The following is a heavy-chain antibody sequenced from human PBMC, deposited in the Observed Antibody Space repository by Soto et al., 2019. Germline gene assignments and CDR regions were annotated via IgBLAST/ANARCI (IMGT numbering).Heavy chain of an antibody. J-gene: IGHJ4*02. CDR3: ARDLAAAGPFDC. CDR2: ISAYNGNT. D-gene: IGHD6-13*01. Sequence: QVQLVQSGAEVKKPGASVKVSCKASGYTFTNYAFSWVRQAPGQGLEWMGWISAYNGNTNYPQKLQGRVTMTTDTSTSTAYMELWSLRSDDTAVNYCARDLAAAGPFDCWGQGTLVTVSS. V-gene: IGHV1-18*01. CDR1: GYTFTNYA.